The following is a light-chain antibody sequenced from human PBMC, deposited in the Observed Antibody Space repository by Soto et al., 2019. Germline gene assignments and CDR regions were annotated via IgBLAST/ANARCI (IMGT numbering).Light chain of an antibody. Sequence: EIVMTQSPATLSVSPGERVTLSCRASQSVSSNLAWYQQKPGQAPRRLIYGASTRATGIPARFSGSGAGTEFTLTISSLQSEDFAVYYCQQYHNWPPFTFGQGTKLEIK. J-gene: IGKJ2*01. CDR3: QQYHNWPPFT. CDR1: QSVSSN. CDR2: GAS. V-gene: IGKV3-15*01.